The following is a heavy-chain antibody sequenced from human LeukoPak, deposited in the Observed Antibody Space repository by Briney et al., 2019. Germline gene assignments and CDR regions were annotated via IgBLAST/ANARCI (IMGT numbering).Heavy chain of an antibody. Sequence: GGSLRLSCAASGFTFSSFTMRWVRQAPGKGLEWVAVISYDESKIHYADSVTGRITISRDNSKNTLSLQMGSLRVEDTAVYYCARSRDHGDNYYNNYMDVWGRGATVTVSS. CDR3: ARSRDHGDNYYNNYMDV. V-gene: IGHV3-30*04. CDR2: ISYDESKI. J-gene: IGHJ6*03. CDR1: GFTFSSFT. D-gene: IGHD4-17*01.